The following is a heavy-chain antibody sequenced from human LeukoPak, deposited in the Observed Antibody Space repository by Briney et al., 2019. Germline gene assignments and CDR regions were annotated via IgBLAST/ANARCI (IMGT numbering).Heavy chain of an antibody. J-gene: IGHJ4*02. V-gene: IGHV3-30*02. Sequence: GGSLRLSCAASGFTFSSYGMHWVRQAPGKGLEWVAFIRYDGSNKYYADSVKGRFTISRDNSKNTLYLQMNSLRAEDTAVYYCAKERGIAVAVYLDYWGQGTLVTVSS. CDR1: GFTFSSYG. D-gene: IGHD6-19*01. CDR3: AKERGIAVAVYLDY. CDR2: IRYDGSNK.